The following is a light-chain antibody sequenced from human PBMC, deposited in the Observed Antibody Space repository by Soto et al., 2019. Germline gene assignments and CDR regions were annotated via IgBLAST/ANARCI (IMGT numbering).Light chain of an antibody. CDR1: QTINNW. CDR2: HVS. J-gene: IGKJ1*01. Sequence: DIQMTQSPSTRSASVGDRVTIACRASQTINNWLAWYQQKPGKAPKLLIYHVSTLESGVPSRFSGSGSGTEFTLTISSLQPDDFATYYCQQYNSFSTFGQGTKVDIK. CDR3: QQYNSFST. V-gene: IGKV1-5*01.